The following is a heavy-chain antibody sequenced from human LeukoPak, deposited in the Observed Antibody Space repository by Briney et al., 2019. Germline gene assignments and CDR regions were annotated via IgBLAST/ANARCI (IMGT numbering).Heavy chain of an antibody. J-gene: IGHJ1*01. CDR2: IRSKAYGGTT. CDR1: GFTFGDYT. V-gene: IGHV3-49*04. Sequence: GGSLRLSCTASGFTFGDYTISWVRQAPGKGLEWVGLIRSKAYGGTTEYAASVKGRFTISRDDSKSIAYLQMHSLRAEDTAVYYCANHLRTRDGYKKPPAEYFQHWGQGTLVTVSS. D-gene: IGHD5-24*01. CDR3: ANHLRTRDGYKKPPAEYFQH.